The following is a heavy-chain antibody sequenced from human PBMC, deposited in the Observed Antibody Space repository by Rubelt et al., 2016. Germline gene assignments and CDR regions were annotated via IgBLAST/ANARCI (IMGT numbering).Heavy chain of an antibody. Sequence: QLQPQESGPGLVKPSETLSLTCTVSGGSISSSSYYWGWIRQPPGKGLEWIGSIYYSGSTYYNPSLKSRVTISVDTSKNQFSLKLSSVTAADTAVYYCARDYYYGDLNYYYYGMDVWGKGTTVTVSS. CDR1: GGSISSSSYY. CDR2: IYYSGST. CDR3: ARDYYYGDLNYYYYGMDV. V-gene: IGHV4-39*07. D-gene: IGHD4-17*01. J-gene: IGHJ6*04.